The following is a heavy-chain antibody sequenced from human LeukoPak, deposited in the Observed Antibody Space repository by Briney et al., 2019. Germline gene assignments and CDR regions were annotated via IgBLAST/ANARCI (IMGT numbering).Heavy chain of an antibody. J-gene: IGHJ2*01. V-gene: IGHV4-59*01. D-gene: IGHD3-22*01. CDR2: IYYSGST. Sequence: TSSETLSLTCTVSGGSISSYYWSWIRQPPGKGLEWIGYIYYSGSTNYNPSLKSRVTISVDTSKNQFSLKLSSVTAADTAVYYCAREGSYYDSSGYYPRWYFDLWGRGTLVTVSS. CDR3: AREGSYYDSSGYYPRWYFDL. CDR1: GGSISSYY.